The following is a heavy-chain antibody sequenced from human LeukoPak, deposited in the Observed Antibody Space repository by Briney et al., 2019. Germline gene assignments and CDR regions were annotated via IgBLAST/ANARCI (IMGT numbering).Heavy chain of an antibody. CDR1: GGSISSYY. D-gene: IGHD3-10*01. CDR3: ARLSYGSGNYYFDS. J-gene: IGHJ4*02. CDR2: IYYSGSA. Sequence: SETLSLTCSVSGGSISSYYWNWIRQPPGKGLEWIGYIYYSGSANYNPSLKRRVTLSVETSKNQFSLKLSSVTAADTPVYYCARLSYGSGNYYFDSWGQGALVTVSS. V-gene: IGHV4-59*08.